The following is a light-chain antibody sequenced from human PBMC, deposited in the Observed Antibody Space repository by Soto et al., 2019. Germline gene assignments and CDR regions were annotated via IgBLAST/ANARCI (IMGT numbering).Light chain of an antibody. CDR1: QSVSSY. V-gene: IGKV3-15*01. CDR3: QQYNNWPPVVWT. Sequence: EIVMTQSPATLSVSPGERATLSCRASQSVSSYLAWYQQKPGQAPRLLIYGASTRATGIPARFSGSGSGTEFTLTISSLQSEDFAVYYCQQYNNWPPVVWTFGQGTKVDIK. CDR2: GAS. J-gene: IGKJ1*01.